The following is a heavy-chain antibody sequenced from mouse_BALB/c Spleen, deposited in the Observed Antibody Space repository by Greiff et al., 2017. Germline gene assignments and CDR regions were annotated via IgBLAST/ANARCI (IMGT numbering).Heavy chain of an antibody. Sequence: DVHLVESGGGLVQPGGSRKLSCAASGFTFSSFGMHWVRQAPEKGLEWVAYISSGSSTIYYADTVKGRFTISRDNPKNTLFLQMTSLRSEDTAMYYCAREGGGGWFAYWGQGTLVTVSA. J-gene: IGHJ3*01. CDR1: GFTFSSFG. V-gene: IGHV5-17*02. CDR3: AREGGGGWFAY. CDR2: ISSGSSTI.